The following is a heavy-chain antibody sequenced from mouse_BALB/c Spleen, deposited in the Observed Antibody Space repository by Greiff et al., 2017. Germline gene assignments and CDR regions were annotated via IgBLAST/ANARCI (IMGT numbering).Heavy chain of an antibody. CDR2: ISYDGSN. Sequence: EVKLQESGPGLVKPSQSLSLTCSVTGYSITSGYYWNWIRQFPGNKLEWMGYISYDGSNNYNPSLKNRISITRDTSQNQFFLKLNSVTTEDTATYYCARGDGFDYWGQGTTLTVSS. CDR1: GYSITSGYY. D-gene: IGHD2-3*01. CDR3: ARGDGFDY. J-gene: IGHJ2*01. V-gene: IGHV3-6*02.